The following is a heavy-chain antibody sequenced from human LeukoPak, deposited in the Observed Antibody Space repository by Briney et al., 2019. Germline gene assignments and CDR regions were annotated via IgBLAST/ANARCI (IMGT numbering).Heavy chain of an antibody. J-gene: IGHJ4*02. Sequence: ASVKVSCKASGYTFTSYDINWVRQATGQGLEWMGWMNPNSGNTGYAQKFQGRVTMTRNTSISTAYMELGSLRSEDTAVYYCARGYDSSGYYFDYWGQGTLVTVSS. V-gene: IGHV1-8*01. CDR2: MNPNSGNT. CDR1: GYTFTSYD. CDR3: ARGYDSSGYYFDY. D-gene: IGHD3-22*01.